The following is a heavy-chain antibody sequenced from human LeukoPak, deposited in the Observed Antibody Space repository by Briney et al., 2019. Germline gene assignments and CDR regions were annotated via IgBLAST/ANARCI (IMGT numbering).Heavy chain of an antibody. J-gene: IGHJ4*02. CDR3: TTVLYYDYVWGSYRRKNFDY. Sequence: PGGSLRLSCAASGFTFSNAWMSWVRQAPGKGLEWVGRIKSKTDGGTTDYSAPVKGRFTISRDDSKNTLYLQMNSLKTEDTAVYYCTTVLYYDYVWGSYRRKNFDYWGQGTLVTVSS. D-gene: IGHD3-16*02. CDR2: IKSKTDGGTT. CDR1: GFTFSNAW. V-gene: IGHV3-15*01.